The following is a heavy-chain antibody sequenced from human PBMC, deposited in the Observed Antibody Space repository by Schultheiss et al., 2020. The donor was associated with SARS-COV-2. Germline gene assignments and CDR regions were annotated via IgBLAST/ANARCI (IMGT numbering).Heavy chain of an antibody. Sequence: GESLKISCAASGFIFSSFWMHWVRQAPGKGPVWVSRINSDGSASSYADSVQGRFTISRHNSKNTLYLQMNSLRAEDTAVYYCARALRYYYMDVWGKGTTVTVSS. CDR2: INSDGSAS. CDR1: GFIFSSFW. V-gene: IGHV3-74*01. D-gene: IGHD4/OR15-4a*01. J-gene: IGHJ6*03. CDR3: ARALRYYYMDV.